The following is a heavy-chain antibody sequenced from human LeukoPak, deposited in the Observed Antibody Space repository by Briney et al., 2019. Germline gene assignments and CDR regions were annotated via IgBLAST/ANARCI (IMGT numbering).Heavy chain of an antibody. D-gene: IGHD2-2*01. CDR3: ARDTSGYCSTSRCYGSWYFDL. CDR2: LYSGGDT. J-gene: IGHJ2*01. Sequence: PGGSLRLSCAASGFTFSSYSMNWVRQAPGKGLEWVSVLYSGGDTYYADSVKGRFTVSRDNSKNTLYLQMNSLGAEDTAVYHCARDTSGYCSTSRCYGSWYFDLWGRGTLVTVSS. V-gene: IGHV3-53*01. CDR1: GFTFSSYS.